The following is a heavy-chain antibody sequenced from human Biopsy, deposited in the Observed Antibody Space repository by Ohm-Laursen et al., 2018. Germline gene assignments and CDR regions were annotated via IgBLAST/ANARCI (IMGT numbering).Heavy chain of an antibody. Sequence: SLRLSCSASGFSSKTYWMNWVRQAPGKGLEWVDNIRQDGKEKFYVDSVKGRFTISRDNAKNSLYLQMNSLRAEDTGVYYCARGYCTAINCYMLRSFYFDSWGQGAPVTVSS. CDR3: ARGYCTAINCYMLRSFYFDS. D-gene: IGHD2-2*02. J-gene: IGHJ4*02. CDR1: GFSSKTYW. V-gene: IGHV3-7*01. CDR2: IRQDGKEK.